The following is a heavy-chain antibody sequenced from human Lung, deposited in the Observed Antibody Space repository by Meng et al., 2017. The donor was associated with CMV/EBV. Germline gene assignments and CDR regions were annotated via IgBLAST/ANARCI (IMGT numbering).Heavy chain of an antibody. CDR3: ARLGGLRFAFWYGMDV. J-gene: IGHJ6*02. Sequence: SXTXSLXCTVSGGSVSSGSYYWSWIRQPPGKGLEWIGYIYYSGSTNYNPSLKSRVTISVDTSKNQFSLKLSSVTAADTAVYYCARLGGLRFAFWYGMDVXGQGTTVTVSS. CDR2: IYYSGST. D-gene: IGHD3-3*01. V-gene: IGHV4-61*01. CDR1: GGSVSSGSYY.